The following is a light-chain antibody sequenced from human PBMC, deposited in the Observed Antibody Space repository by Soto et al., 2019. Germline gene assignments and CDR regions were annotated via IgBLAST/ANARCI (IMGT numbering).Light chain of an antibody. CDR2: DAS. V-gene: IGKV1-5*01. CDR1: QSISSW. Sequence: DIQMTQSPSTLSASVGDRVTITCRASQSISSWLAWYQQKPGKAPKLLIYDASSLESGVPSRFSGSGSGTEFTLTISSLQPDDFATYYCQQYNSYSPLTFGLGTKVEIK. J-gene: IGKJ4*01. CDR3: QQYNSYSPLT.